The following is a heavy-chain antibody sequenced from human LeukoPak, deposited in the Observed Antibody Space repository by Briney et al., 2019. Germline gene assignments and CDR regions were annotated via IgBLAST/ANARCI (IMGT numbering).Heavy chain of an antibody. CDR3: ARDYCSSTSCYLDY. Sequence: VASAKVSCKASGYTFSSHGFSWVRQAPGQGLEWMGWISGYNGNTNYAQKLQGRVTMTTDTSTRTAYMELRSLRSDDTAVYYCARDYCSSTSCYLDYWGQGTLVTVSS. D-gene: IGHD2-2*01. V-gene: IGHV1-18*01. J-gene: IGHJ4*02. CDR2: ISGYNGNT. CDR1: GYTFSSHG.